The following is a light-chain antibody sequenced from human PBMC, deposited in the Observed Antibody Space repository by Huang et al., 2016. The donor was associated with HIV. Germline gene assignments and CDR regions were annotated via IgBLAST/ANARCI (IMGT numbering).Light chain of an antibody. Sequence: IQLTQSPSSLSASVGDRVTITCRASQDIIGYLAWYQQKPGKAPKLLIYAASTLESGVPSRFSGSGSGTDFTLTINNLQPEDFATYYCLQLNTYPGTFGPGTNVDV. CDR2: AAS. CDR3: LQLNTYPGT. J-gene: IGKJ3*01. CDR1: QDIIGY. V-gene: IGKV1-9*01.